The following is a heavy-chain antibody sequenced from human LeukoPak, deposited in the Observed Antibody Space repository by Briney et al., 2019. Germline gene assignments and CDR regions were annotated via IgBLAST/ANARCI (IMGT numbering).Heavy chain of an antibody. D-gene: IGHD4-17*01. CDR2: IYYSGST. Sequence: SETLSLTCTVSGGSISSGGYYWSWIRQHPGKGLEWIGYIYYSGSTYYNPSLKSRVTISVDTSKNQLSLKLSSVTAADTAVYYCARGTGDYGWFDPWGQGTLVTVSS. CDR3: ARGTGDYGWFDP. V-gene: IGHV4-31*03. CDR1: GGSISSGGYY. J-gene: IGHJ5*02.